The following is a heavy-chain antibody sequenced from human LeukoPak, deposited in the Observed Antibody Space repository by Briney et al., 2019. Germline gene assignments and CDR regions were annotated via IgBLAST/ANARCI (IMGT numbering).Heavy chain of an antibody. Sequence: LRLSCAASGFTFSSYGMHWVRQAPGKGLEWVAVISYDGSNKYYADSVKGRFTISRDNSKNTLYLQMNSLRAEDTAVYYCAKSTGDQGYWGQGTLVTVSS. J-gene: IGHJ4*02. CDR1: GFTFSSYG. V-gene: IGHV3-30*18. CDR2: ISYDGSNK. D-gene: IGHD7-27*01. CDR3: AKSTGDQGY.